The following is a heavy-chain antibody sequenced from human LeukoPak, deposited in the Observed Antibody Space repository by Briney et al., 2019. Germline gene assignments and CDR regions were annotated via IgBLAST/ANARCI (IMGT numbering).Heavy chain of an antibody. V-gene: IGHV1-2*06. CDR3: ARDLFSYDSSGSWFDP. Sequence: ASVKVSCKASGYTSTGYYMHWVRQAPGQGLEWMGRINPNSGGTNYAQKFQGRVTMTRDTSISTAYMELSRLRSDDTAVYYCARDLFSYDSSGSWFDPWGQGTLVTVSS. J-gene: IGHJ5*02. CDR2: INPNSGGT. CDR1: GYTSTGYY. D-gene: IGHD3-22*01.